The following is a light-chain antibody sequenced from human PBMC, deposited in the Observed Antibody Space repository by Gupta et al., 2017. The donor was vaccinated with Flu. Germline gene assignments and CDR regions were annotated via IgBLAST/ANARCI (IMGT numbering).Light chain of an antibody. CDR3: QQSDTTPQT. V-gene: IGKV1-39*01. Sequence: DTQMTQSPSSLSASVGDRVTITCRASQRIRTSLNWYQQRAGKAPKLLIYDSSTLESGVPPRFSGSGSGTDFTLTITSLQLEDFATYYCQQSDTTPQTFGQGTKLEIK. J-gene: IGKJ2*01. CDR2: DSS. CDR1: QRIRTS.